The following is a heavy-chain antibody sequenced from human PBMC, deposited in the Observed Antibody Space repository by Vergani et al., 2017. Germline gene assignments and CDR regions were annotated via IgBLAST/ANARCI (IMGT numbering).Heavy chain of an antibody. V-gene: IGHV1-18*01. Sequence: QVQLVQSGAEVKKPGASVKVSCKASGYTFTSYGISWVRQAPGQGLEWMGWISAYNGNTNYAQKLQGRVTMTTDTSTSTAYMELRSLRSDDTAVYYCTRDAVTIWEHIVVVTAPPVYYYYYYGMDVWGQGTTVTVSS. CDR2: ISAYNGNT. CDR1: GYTFTSYG. CDR3: TRDAVTIWEHIVVVTAPPVYYYYYYGMDV. J-gene: IGHJ6*02. D-gene: IGHD2-21*02.